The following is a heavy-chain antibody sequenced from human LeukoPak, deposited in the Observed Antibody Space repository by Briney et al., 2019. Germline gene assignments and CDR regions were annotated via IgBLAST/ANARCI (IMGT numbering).Heavy chain of an antibody. Sequence: SETLSLTCAVYGGSFSGYYWSWIRQPPRKEVEWIGDINHSGSTNYNPSLKSRVTISVDTSKNQFSLKLSSVTAADTAVYYCARGTLVVVVAATAYYYYYMDVWGKGTTVTVSS. V-gene: IGHV4-34*01. CDR3: ARGTLVVVVAATAYYYYYMDV. CDR2: INHSGST. J-gene: IGHJ6*03. D-gene: IGHD2-15*01. CDR1: GGSFSGYY.